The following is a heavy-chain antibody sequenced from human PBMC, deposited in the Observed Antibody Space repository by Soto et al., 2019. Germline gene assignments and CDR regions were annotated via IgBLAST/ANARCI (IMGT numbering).Heavy chain of an antibody. CDR2: ISDSGAGT. J-gene: IGHJ4*02. Sequence: EVHLLESGGGLVQPGGSLRLSCAASGFAFSSYAMSWVRQAPGKGLDWVSAISDSGAGTYYADSVKGRFTICRDNSKNTLYLQMNSLRAEDTAVYYCAKDNSGKYGVFDYWGQGTLVTVSS. V-gene: IGHV3-23*01. CDR3: AKDNSGKYGVFDY. CDR1: GFAFSSYA. D-gene: IGHD1-26*01.